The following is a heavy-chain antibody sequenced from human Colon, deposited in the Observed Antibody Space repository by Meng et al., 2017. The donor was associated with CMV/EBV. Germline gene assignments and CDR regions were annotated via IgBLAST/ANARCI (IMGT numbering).Heavy chain of an antibody. CDR3: ANPPAGDPLYYHYYGMDV. CDR1: GFTFTTFW. J-gene: IGHJ6*02. CDR2: IKEDGTGQ. Sequence: GGSLRLSCAASGFTFTTFWMTWVRQAPGKGLEWVANIKEDGTGQWYVDSVKGRFTISRDNSKNTLYLQMNSLRAEDTAVYYCANPPAGDPLYYHYYGMDVWGQGTTVTVSS. V-gene: IGHV3-7*01. D-gene: IGHD7-27*01.